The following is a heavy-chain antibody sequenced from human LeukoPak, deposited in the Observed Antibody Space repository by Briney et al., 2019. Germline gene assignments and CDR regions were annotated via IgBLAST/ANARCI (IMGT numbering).Heavy chain of an antibody. CDR3: ARGEAAAAADWYFDL. V-gene: IGHV4-4*07. D-gene: IGHD6-13*01. J-gene: IGHJ2*01. CDR2: IYTSGST. CDR1: GGSISSYY. Sequence: SETLSLTCTVSGGSISSYYWNWIRQPAGKGLEWMGRIYTSGSTNYNPSLKSRVAMSVDTSKRQFSLKLSSVTAADTAVYYCARGEAAAAADWYFDLWGRGTLVTVSS.